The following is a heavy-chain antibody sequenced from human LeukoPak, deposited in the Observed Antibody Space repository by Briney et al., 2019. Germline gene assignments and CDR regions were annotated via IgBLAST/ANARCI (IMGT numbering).Heavy chain of an antibody. CDR1: GYSISSGYY. CDR2: VLHRGNT. CDR3: ARAAYCGGDCYSLFDY. J-gene: IGHJ4*02. Sequence: SETLSLTCNVSGYSISSGYYWGWIRQPPGMGLEWIASVLHRGNTYYNPSLKSRVTVSLDTSKNQCTLKLKSVTAADTAVYYCARAAYCGGDCYSLFDYWGQGTLVTVSS. D-gene: IGHD2-21*01. V-gene: IGHV4-38-2*02.